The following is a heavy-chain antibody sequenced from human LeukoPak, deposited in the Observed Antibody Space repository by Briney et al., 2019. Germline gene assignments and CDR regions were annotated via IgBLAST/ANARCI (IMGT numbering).Heavy chain of an antibody. V-gene: IGHV3-11*01. CDR3: ARYEQWLVATVDY. CDR1: GFTFSDYY. J-gene: IGHJ4*02. CDR2: ISSSGSTI. Sequence: GGSLRLSRAASGFTFSDYYMSWIRQAPGKGLEWVSYISSSGSTIYYADSVKGRFTISRDNAKNSLYLQMNSLRAEDTAVYYCARYEQWLVATVDYWGQGTLVTVSS. D-gene: IGHD6-19*01.